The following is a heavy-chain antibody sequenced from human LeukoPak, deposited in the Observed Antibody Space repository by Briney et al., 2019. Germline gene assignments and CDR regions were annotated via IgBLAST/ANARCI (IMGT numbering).Heavy chain of an antibody. CDR2: INTGNGNT. D-gene: IGHD6-19*01. CDR3: ARDKEQWLVRSNWFDP. J-gene: IGHJ5*02. CDR1: GYTFTSYV. Sequence: ASVKVSCKASGYTFTSYVMHWVRQAPGQRLEWMGWINTGNGNTKYSQKFQGRVTFTRATSASTAYMELSSLRSEDTAVYYCARDKEQWLVRSNWFDPWGQGTLVTVSS. V-gene: IGHV1-3*04.